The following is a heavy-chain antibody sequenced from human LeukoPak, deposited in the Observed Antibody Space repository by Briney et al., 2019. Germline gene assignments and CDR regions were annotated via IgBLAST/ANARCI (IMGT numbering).Heavy chain of an antibody. V-gene: IGHV1-69*13. CDR3: ARESSGWFSGYFDY. CDR1: GGTFSSYA. D-gene: IGHD6-19*01. Sequence: SVKVSCKASGGTFSSYAISWVRQAPGQGLEWMGGIIPIFGTANYAQKFQGRVTITADESRSTAYMELSSLRSEDTALYYCARESSGWFSGYFDYWGQGTLVTVSS. J-gene: IGHJ4*02. CDR2: IIPIFGTA.